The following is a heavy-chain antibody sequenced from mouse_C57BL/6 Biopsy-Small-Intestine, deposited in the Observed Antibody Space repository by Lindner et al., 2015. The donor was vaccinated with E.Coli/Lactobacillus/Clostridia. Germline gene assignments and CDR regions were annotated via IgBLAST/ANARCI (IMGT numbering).Heavy chain of an antibody. CDR1: GYTFTTYG. J-gene: IGHJ2*01. Sequence: VQLQEPGAELARPGTSVKLSCKASGYTFTTYGLSWVKQRTGQGLEWIGEIFPGSDSTYYNENFKGKATLTADKSSSTAYMELRSLTSEDSAVYFCASKSPTGTFAYWGQGTTLTVSS. V-gene: IGHV1-81*01. CDR2: IFPGSDST. CDR3: ASKSPTGTFAY. D-gene: IGHD4-1*02.